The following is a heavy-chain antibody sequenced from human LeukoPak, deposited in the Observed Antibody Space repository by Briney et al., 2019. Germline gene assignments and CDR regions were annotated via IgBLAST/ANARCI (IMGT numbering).Heavy chain of an antibody. J-gene: IGHJ4*02. CDR1: GFTFRTYG. CDR3: AKERRNPHAHGWYILDDGFDS. V-gene: IGHV3-30*18. Sequence: PGGSLRPSCAASGFTFRTYGMHWVRQAPGKGLEWVAVISYDGSEKYYGDSVKGRFTISRDNSKSTLYLQMNSLRAEDTAVHYCAKERRNPHAHGWYILDDGFDSWGQGTLVTVSS. D-gene: IGHD6-19*01. CDR2: ISYDGSEK.